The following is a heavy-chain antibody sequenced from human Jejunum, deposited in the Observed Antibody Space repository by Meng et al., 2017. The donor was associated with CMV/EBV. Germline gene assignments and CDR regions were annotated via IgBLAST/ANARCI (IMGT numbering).Heavy chain of an antibody. D-gene: IGHD6-19*01. Sequence: FTFSTYGMHGVRLAPGRGLEWVAFIRYDGNNKYYTDSVKGRFTISRDNSRSTLFLQMNSLGVEDTAVYYCAKDLGASGWFETFDSWGQGTLVTVSS. V-gene: IGHV3-30*02. J-gene: IGHJ4*02. CDR3: AKDLGASGWFETFDS. CDR1: FTFSTYG. CDR2: IRYDGNNK.